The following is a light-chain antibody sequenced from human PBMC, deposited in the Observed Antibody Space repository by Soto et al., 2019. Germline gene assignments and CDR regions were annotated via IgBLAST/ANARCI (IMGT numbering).Light chain of an antibody. Sequence: QSVLTQSPSASGTPGQRVSISCSGSTSNIGTNTVSWYQHVPGTAPKLLIYSNDQRPSAVPGRFSGSKSGTSASLAISGLLSEDEADYYCATWDGSRNVVFGGGTKVTVL. CDR1: TSNIGTNT. V-gene: IGLV1-44*01. J-gene: IGLJ2*01. CDR2: SND. CDR3: ATWDGSRNVV.